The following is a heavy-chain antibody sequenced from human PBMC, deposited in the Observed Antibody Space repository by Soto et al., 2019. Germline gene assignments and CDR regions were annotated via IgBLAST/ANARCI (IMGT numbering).Heavy chain of an antibody. CDR2: IYWDDDK. D-gene: IGHD6-19*01. Sequence: QITLKESGPTLVKPTQTLTLTCTFSGFSLSSTRMAVGWIRQPPGKALEWLALIYWDDDKRYSPFLKSRRTITKDTSTMQVVLTMSNMDPVDTSRYYCAHIVVAGLGYYFDYWGQGTPVTVSS. CDR1: GFSLSSTRMA. CDR3: AHIVVAGLGYYFDY. J-gene: IGHJ4*02. V-gene: IGHV2-5*02.